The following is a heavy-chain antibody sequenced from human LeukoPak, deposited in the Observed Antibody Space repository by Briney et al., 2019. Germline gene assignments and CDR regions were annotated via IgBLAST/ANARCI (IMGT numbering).Heavy chain of an antibody. V-gene: IGHV5-51*01. J-gene: IGHJ4*02. Sequence: GEALKISCEGSGYIFTSYWIGWVRQLARKGLEMMGIIYPGDSDTRYSPSFEGHVTISDEKSISTAYLQWSSLKASDTAMHYCASTGQYSSTQPFDYWGQGTLVTVSS. CDR2: IYPGDSDT. CDR1: GYIFTSYW. CDR3: ASTGQYSSTQPFDY. D-gene: IGHD6-13*01.